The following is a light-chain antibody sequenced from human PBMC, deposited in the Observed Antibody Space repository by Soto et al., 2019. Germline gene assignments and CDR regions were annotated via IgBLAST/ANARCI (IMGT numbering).Light chain of an antibody. V-gene: IGKV1-39*01. Sequence: DIQMTQSPSSLSASVGDRVTITCRASQSISSYLNWYQQKPGKAPKLLIYAASSLQSGVPSRVSGRGSGTDFTLTIRSLKPEDFATYYCQQSYSTGFTFGPGTKVDIK. CDR1: QSISSY. CDR3: QQSYSTGFT. J-gene: IGKJ3*01. CDR2: AAS.